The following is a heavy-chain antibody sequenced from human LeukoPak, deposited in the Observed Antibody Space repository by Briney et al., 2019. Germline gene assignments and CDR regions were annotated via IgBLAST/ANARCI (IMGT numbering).Heavy chain of an antibody. CDR2: IYYSGST. CDR1: GGSISSYY. CDR3: ARSGVAYYYGSGSYYNLDY. D-gene: IGHD3-10*01. V-gene: IGHV4-59*01. J-gene: IGHJ4*02. Sequence: SETLSLTCTVSGGSISSYYWSWIRQPPGKGLEWIGYIYYSGSTNYNPSLKSRVTISVDTSKNQFSLKLSSVTASDTAVYYCARSGVAYYYGSGSYYNLDYWGQGTLVTVFS.